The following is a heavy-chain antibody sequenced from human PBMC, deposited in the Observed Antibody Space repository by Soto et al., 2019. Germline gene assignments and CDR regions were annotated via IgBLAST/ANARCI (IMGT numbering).Heavy chain of an antibody. CDR3: ASDLGGSRAL. CDR2: IYSDGST. V-gene: IGHV3-53*01. Sequence: EVQLVESGGGLIQPGGSLRLSCAASGFTVSSNYMTWVRQAPGKGLEWVSVIYSDGSTSYAGSVKGRFTISRDNSRNTVSLQMNSLRAEDTAVYYCASDLGGSRALWGRGTLVTVSS. CDR1: GFTVSSNY. J-gene: IGHJ2*01. D-gene: IGHD1-26*01.